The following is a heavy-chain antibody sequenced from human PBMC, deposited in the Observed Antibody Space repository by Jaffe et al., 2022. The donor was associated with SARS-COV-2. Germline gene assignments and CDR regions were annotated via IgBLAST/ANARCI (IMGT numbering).Heavy chain of an antibody. J-gene: IGHJ6*02. V-gene: IGHV3-11*06. D-gene: IGHD6-13*01. CDR2: ISSSSSYT. CDR1: GFTFSDYY. Sequence: QVQLVESGGGLVKPGGSLRLSCAASGFTFSDYYMSWIRQAPGKGLEWVSYISSSSSYTNYADSVKGRFTISRDNAKNSLYLQMNSLRAEDTAVYYCARGRKGRSSSNRYYYGMDVWGQGTTVTVSS. CDR3: ARGRKGRSSSNRYYYGMDV.